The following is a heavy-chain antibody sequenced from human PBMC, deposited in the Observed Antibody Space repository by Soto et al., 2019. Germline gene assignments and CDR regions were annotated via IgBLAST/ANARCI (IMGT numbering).Heavy chain of an antibody. Sequence: GASVKVSCKTSGYIFTDLAMNWVRQAPGQGLEWMGWINTNTGDPTYAQVFTGRFVFSLDTSVSTAYLQIYSLRAEDSAVYYCVGGYDYWGQGTLVTVYS. J-gene: IGHJ4*02. D-gene: IGHD3-22*01. CDR2: INTNTGDP. CDR3: VGGYDY. V-gene: IGHV7-4-1*01. CDR1: GYIFTDLA.